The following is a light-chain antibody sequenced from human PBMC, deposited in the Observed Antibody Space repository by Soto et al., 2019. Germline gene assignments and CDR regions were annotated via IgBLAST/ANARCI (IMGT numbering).Light chain of an antibody. J-gene: IGKJ1*01. CDR3: QQYGSSHTWT. V-gene: IGKV3-20*01. Sequence: EIVMTQSPATLSVSPGERATLSCWASLSVSSNLAWYQQKPGQAPRLLIYGASSRATGIPDRFSGSGSGTDFTLTISRLEPEDFAVYYCQQYGSSHTWTFGQGTKVEIK. CDR1: LSVSSN. CDR2: GAS.